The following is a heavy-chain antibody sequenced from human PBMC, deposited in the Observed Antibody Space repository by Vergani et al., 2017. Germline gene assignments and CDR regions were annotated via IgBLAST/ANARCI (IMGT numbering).Heavy chain of an antibody. J-gene: IGHJ4*02. CDR2: ISGSGGST. D-gene: IGHD3-22*01. CDR1: GFTFSSYA. V-gene: IGHV3-23*04. Sequence: EVQLVESGGGLVQPGGSLRLSCAASGFTFSSYAMSWVRQAPGKGLEWVSAISGSGGSTYYADSVKGRFTISRDNSKNTLYLQMNSLRAEDTAVYYCAKDKEAYVSSGPAFDCGGQGTVVAVSS. CDR3: AKDKEAYVSSGPAFDC.